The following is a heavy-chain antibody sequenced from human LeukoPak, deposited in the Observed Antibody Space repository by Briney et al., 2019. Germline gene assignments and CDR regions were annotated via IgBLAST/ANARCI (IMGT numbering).Heavy chain of an antibody. D-gene: IGHD2-2*01. CDR3: VSFYETY. CDR2: INSDGSWT. V-gene: IGHV3-74*01. J-gene: IGHJ4*02. Sequence: GGSLRLSCAASGNYWMHWARQVPGKGLVWVSHINSDGSWTSYADSVKGRFTISKDNAKNTVYLQMNNLRAEDTAVYYCVSFYETYWGRGTLVTVSS. CDR1: GNYW.